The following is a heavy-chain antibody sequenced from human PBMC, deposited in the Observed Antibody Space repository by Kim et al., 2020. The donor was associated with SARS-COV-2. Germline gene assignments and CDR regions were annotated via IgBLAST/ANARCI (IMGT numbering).Heavy chain of an antibody. D-gene: IGHD6-19*01. CDR1: GDSVSSNSAA. CDR3: ASGGGVAGYYYYGMDV. J-gene: IGHJ6*02. V-gene: IGHV6-1*01. Sequence: SQTLSLTCAISGDSVSSNSAAWNWIRQSPSRGLEWLGRTYYRSKWYNEYAVSVKSRITINPDTSKNQFSLQLNSVTPEDTAVYYCASGGGVAGYYYYGMDVWGQGTTVTVSS. CDR2: TYYRSKWYN.